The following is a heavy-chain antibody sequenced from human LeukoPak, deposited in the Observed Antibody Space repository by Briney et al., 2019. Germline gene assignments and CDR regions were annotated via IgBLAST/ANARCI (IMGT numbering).Heavy chain of an antibody. Sequence: GGSLRLSCAASGFLFNDYGMHWVRQAPGKGPEWVAAMRFDGKTKYYVDSVKGRFTISRDTSKNTLSLQMNSLRDEDTAIYYCAKDKGNQQLYALDVWGQGTTVSVSS. V-gene: IGHV3-33*06. CDR3: AKDKGNQQLYALDV. D-gene: IGHD2-8*01. CDR2: MRFDGKTK. CDR1: GFLFNDYG. J-gene: IGHJ6*02.